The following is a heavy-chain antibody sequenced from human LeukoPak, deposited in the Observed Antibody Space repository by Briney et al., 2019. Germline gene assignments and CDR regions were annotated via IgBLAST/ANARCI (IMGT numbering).Heavy chain of an antibody. Sequence: GGSLRLSCAASGLFVSSKSMTWVRQAPGKGLEWVSSLYNTGNTYYADSVKGRFIFSRDNSKNTVFLQMNSLRAEDTAVYFCAARDCSDSGCHAGGFDYWGQGTLVTVSS. J-gene: IGHJ4*02. V-gene: IGHV3-53*01. CDR1: GLFVSSKS. CDR2: LYNTGNT. CDR3: AARDCSDSGCHAGGFDY. D-gene: IGHD2-2*01.